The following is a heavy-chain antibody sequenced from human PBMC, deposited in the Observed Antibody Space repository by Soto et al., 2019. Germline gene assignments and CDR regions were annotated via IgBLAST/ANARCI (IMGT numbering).Heavy chain of an antibody. J-gene: IGHJ6*02. V-gene: IGHV3-33*08. CDR1: GFTFSSYA. CDR2: IWYDGSNK. D-gene: IGHD3-22*01. CDR3: ARDGEYYDSSGYYYLANYYYGMDV. Sequence: GGSLRLSCAASGFTFSSYAMSWVRQAPGKGLEWVAVIWYDGSNKYYADSVKGRFTISRDNSKNTLYLQMNSLRAEDTAVYYCARDGEYYDSSGYYYLANYYYGMDVWGQGTTVTV.